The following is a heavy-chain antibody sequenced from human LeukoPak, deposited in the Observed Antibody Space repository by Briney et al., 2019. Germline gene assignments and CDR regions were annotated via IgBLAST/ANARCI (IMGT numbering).Heavy chain of an antibody. J-gene: IGHJ4*02. D-gene: IGHD6-13*01. V-gene: IGHV3-23*01. CDR1: GFTFNRDG. CDR3: ARGSWSAADTNIDY. Sequence: GGSLRLSCGASGFTFNRDGLKWVRQAPGKGLEWVSTISGSGGRTYYADSVKGRFTISRDNAKNTLYLQMNTLRVEDTAVYYCARGSWSAADTNIDYWGQGTLVTVSS. CDR2: ISGSGGRT.